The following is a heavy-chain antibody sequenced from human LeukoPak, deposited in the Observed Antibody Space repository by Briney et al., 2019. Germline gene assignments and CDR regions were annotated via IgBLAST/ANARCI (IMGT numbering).Heavy chain of an antibody. CDR1: GFTFSSYA. CDR2: ISGSGGST. Sequence: GGSLRLSCAASGFTFSSYAMSWVRQAPGKGLEWVSAISGSGGSTYYADSVKGRFTISRDNAKNSLYLQMNSLRAEDTAVYYCATVGTSVGYCSGGSCYRFDYWGQGTLVTVSS. D-gene: IGHD2-15*01. J-gene: IGHJ4*02. CDR3: ATVGTSVGYCSGGSCYRFDY. V-gene: IGHV3-23*01.